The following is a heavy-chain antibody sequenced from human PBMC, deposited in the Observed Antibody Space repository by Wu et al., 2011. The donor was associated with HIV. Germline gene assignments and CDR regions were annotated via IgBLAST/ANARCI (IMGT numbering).Heavy chain of an antibody. CDR3: ARVAGSHYDTSVLRPFDM. Sequence: QVQLVQSGAEVKKPGASVKVSCKASGYKFWDYTISWVRQAPGQGLEWMGWINPNSGGTNYAQKFQGRVTMTRDTSISTAYMELSRLRSDDTAVYYCARVAGSHYDTSVLRPFDMWGQGDNGSSSLQ. V-gene: IGHV1-2*02. CDR1: GYKFWDYT. J-gene: IGHJ3*02. D-gene: IGHD3-22*01. CDR2: INPNSGGT.